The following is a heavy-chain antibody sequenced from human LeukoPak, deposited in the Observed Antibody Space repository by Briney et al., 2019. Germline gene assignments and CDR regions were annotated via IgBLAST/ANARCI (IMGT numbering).Heavy chain of an antibody. Sequence: PSETLSLTCTVSGGSISSGSYYWSWIRQPAGKGLEWIGRIYTSGSTYYNPSLKSRVTISVDTSKNQFSLKLSSVTAADTAVYYCARHKYSSGWPPEGAFDIWGQGTMVTVSS. V-gene: IGHV4-61*02. D-gene: IGHD6-19*01. CDR3: ARHKYSSGWPPEGAFDI. CDR1: GGSISSGSYY. J-gene: IGHJ3*02. CDR2: IYTSGST.